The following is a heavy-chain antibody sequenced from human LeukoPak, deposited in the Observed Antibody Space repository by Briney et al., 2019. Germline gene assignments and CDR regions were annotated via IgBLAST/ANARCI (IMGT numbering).Heavy chain of an antibody. J-gene: IGHJ4*02. CDR3: AKVAASTEDGHFDF. CDR2: LNWNGEST. Sequence: PGGSLRLSCEASGFKFDDYGIAWVRQAPGKGLEWVSGLNWNGESTRYVESVKGRFIIARDNARNSLYLQMTSLRPEDTALYYCAKVAASTEDGHFDFWGQGTLVAAPS. V-gene: IGHV3-20*04. D-gene: IGHD2-8*02. CDR1: GFKFDDYG.